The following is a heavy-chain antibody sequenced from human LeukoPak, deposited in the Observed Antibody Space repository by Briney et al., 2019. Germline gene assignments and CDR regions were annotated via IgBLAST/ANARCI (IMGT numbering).Heavy chain of an antibody. Sequence: GGSLRLSCAASGFTFSSYGMHWVRQAPGKGLEWVAVISYDGSNKYYADSVKGRFTISRDNSKNTLCLQMNSLRAEDTAVYYCAREDSSGYYSSGILIFDYWGQGTLVTVSS. CDR2: ISYDGSNK. V-gene: IGHV3-30*03. CDR1: GFTFSSYG. J-gene: IGHJ4*02. D-gene: IGHD3-22*01. CDR3: AREDSSGYYSSGILIFDY.